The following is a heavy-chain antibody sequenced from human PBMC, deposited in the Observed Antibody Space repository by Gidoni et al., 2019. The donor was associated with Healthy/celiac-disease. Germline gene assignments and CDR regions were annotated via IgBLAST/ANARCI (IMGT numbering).Heavy chain of an antibody. J-gene: IGHJ2*01. V-gene: IGHV4-59*01. CDR1: GGSISSYY. Sequence: QVQLQESGPGLVKPSETLSLTCTVSGGSISSYYWSWIRQPPGKGLEWIGYIYYSGSTNYNPSLKSRVTISVDTSKNQFSLKLSSVTAADTAVYYCARDKGDHEPGFDLWGRGTLVTVSS. D-gene: IGHD2-21*02. CDR3: ARDKGDHEPGFDL. CDR2: IYYSGST.